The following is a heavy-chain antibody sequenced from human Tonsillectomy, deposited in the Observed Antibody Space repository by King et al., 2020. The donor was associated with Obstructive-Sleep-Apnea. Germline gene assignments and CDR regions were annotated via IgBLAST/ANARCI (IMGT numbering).Heavy chain of an antibody. CDR3: ARIITQQLVRDNWFDP. CDR2: IDWDDDK. J-gene: IGHJ5*02. Sequence: VTLKESGPALVKPTQTLTLTCTFSGFSLSTSGMCVSWIRQPPGKALEWLARIDWDDDKYYSTSLKTRLTISKDTSKNQVVLTMTNMDPVDTATYYCARIITQQLVRDNWFDPWGQGTLVTVSS. CDR1: GFSLSTSGMC. V-gene: IGHV2-70*11. D-gene: IGHD6-13*01.